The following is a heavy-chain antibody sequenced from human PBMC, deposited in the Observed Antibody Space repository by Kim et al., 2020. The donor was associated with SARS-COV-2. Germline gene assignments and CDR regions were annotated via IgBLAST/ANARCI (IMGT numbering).Heavy chain of an antibody. CDR1: GGTFSTYP. CDR2: IIPVFGTT. J-gene: IGHJ6*02. Sequence: SVKVSCKASGGTFSTYPVSWVRQAPGQGLEWMGRIIPVFGTTTSAQKFQGRLTMTADKSTNTAYMDLTGLRSEDTAIYYCARDMGYYDNNFSACYDYYGLDDWGQGTTVTVSS. V-gene: IGHV1-69*06. CDR3: ARDMGYYDNNFSACYDYYGLDD. D-gene: IGHD3-16*01.